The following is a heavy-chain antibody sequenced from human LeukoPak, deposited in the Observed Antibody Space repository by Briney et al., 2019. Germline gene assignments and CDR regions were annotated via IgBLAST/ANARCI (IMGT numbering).Heavy chain of an antibody. D-gene: IGHD3-22*01. J-gene: IGHJ3*02. CDR2: IYSGGST. V-gene: IGHV3-53*01. CDR3: ARGGRGSAAVVAPRSFDI. Sequence: GGSLRLSCAASGFTVSSNYMSWVRQAPGKGLEWVSVIYSGGSTYYADSVKGRFIISRDISKNTLYLQVNSLRAEDSALYYCARGGRGSAAVVAPRSFDIWGKGTMVTVSS. CDR1: GFTVSSNY.